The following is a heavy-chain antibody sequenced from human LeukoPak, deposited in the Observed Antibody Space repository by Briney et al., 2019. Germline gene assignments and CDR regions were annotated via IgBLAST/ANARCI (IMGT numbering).Heavy chain of an antibody. D-gene: IGHD1-1*01. CDR1: GGSFSGYY. CDR2: INHSGST. Sequence: PSETLSLTCAVYGGSFSGYYWSWIRQPPGKGLEWIGEINHSGSTNYNPSLKSRVTISVDTSKNQFSLKLSSVTAADMAVYYCAGRPQITTFDYWGQGTLVTVSS. J-gene: IGHJ4*02. CDR3: AGRPQITTFDY. V-gene: IGHV4-34*01.